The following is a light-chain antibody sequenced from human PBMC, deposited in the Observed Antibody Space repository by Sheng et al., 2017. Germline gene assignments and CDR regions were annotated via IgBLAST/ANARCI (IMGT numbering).Light chain of an antibody. CDR2: GHT. CDR3: AAWDDSLNGWV. V-gene: IGLV1-40*01. Sequence: QSVLTQPPSVSGAPGQTVTISCTGAISNIGSNYDVQWYQQLPGKAPTLLIYGHTNRPSGVPDRFSGSKSGTSASLAISGLQSEDEADYYCAAWDDSLNGWVFGGGTKLTVL. CDR1: ISNIGSNYD. J-gene: IGLJ3*02.